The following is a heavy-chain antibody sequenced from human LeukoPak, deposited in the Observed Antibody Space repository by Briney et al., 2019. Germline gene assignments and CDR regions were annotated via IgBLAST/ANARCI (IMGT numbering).Heavy chain of an antibody. D-gene: IGHD3/OR15-3a*01. CDR3: ARTRNDVYNDY. CDR2: IYYSGST. V-gene: IGHV4-59*01. CDR1: GGSISGYY. J-gene: IGHJ4*02. Sequence: SETLSLTCTVSGGSISGYYWSWIRRPPGKGLEWIGYIYYSGSTNYNPSLKSRLTISVDTSKNQFSLNLSSVTAADTAVYYCARTRNDVYNDYWGQGTLVTVSS.